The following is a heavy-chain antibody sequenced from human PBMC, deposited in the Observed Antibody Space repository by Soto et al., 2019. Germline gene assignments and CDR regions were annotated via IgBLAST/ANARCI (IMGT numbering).Heavy chain of an antibody. CDR1: GFTFSSYG. CDR3: ARGMGATPYYYYGMDV. V-gene: IGHV3-33*01. D-gene: IGHD1-26*01. Sequence: GGSLRLSCAASGFTFSSYGMHWVRQAPGKGLEWVAVIWYDGSNKYYADSVKGRFTISRDNSKNTLYLQMNGLRAEDTAVYYCARGMGATPYYYYGMDVWGQGTTVTVSS. J-gene: IGHJ6*02. CDR2: IWYDGSNK.